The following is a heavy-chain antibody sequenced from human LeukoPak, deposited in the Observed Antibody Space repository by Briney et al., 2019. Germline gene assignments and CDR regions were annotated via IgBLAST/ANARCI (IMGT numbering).Heavy chain of an antibody. J-gene: IGHJ6*02. CDR3: ARGGGIVVVPAAIGFYGMDV. D-gene: IGHD2-2*02. V-gene: IGHV4-30-2*01. CDR1: GGSISSGGYS. CDR2: IYHSGST. Sequence: TLSLTCAVSGGSISSGGYSWSWIRQPPGKGLEWIGYIYHSGSTYYNPSLKSRVTISVDRSKNQFSLKLSSVTAADTAVYYCARGGGIVVVPAAIGFYGMDVWGQGTTVTVSS.